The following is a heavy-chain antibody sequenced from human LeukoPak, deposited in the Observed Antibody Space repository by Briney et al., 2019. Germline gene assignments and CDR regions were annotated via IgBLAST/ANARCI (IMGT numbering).Heavy chain of an antibody. CDR2: ISYDGSNK. J-gene: IGHJ6*04. D-gene: IGHD2-15*01. V-gene: IGHV3-30*04. CDR1: GFTFSSYA. CDR3: AREPGYCSGGSCYSVIYYYYGMDV. Sequence: PGGSLRLSCAASGFTFSSYAVHWVRQAPGKGLEWVAVISYDGSNKYYADSVKGRFTISRDNSKNTLYLQMNSLRAKDTAVYYCAREPGYCSGGSCYSVIYYYYGMDVWGKGTTVTVSS.